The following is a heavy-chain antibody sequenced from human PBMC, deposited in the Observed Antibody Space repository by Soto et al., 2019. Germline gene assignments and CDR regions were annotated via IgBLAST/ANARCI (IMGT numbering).Heavy chain of an antibody. J-gene: IGHJ6*02. CDR3: ARVKSSGYYYDYYYYGMDV. Sequence: QVQLVQSGAEVKKPGSSVKVSCKASGGTFSSYAISWVRQAPGQGLEWMGGIIPIFVTANYAQKFQGRVTITADECTSTAYMDLSSLRSEDTAVYYCARVKSSGYYYDYYYYGMDVWGQGTTVTVSS. CDR2: IIPIFVTA. D-gene: IGHD3-22*01. V-gene: IGHV1-69*01. CDR1: GGTFSSYA.